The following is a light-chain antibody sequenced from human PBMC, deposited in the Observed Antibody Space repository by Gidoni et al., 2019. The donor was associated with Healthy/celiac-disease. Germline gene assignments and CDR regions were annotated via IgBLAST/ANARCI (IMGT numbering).Light chain of an antibody. CDR3: QQRSNWLT. CDR1: QSVSSY. V-gene: IGKV3-11*01. Sequence: EIVLTQSPATLSLSPGERATLSCRASQSVSSYLAWYQQKPGQAPRLLIYEASNRATGIPARFSGSGSGTDFTLTISRLAAEDFTVYYCQQRSNWLTFGQGTKVEIK. CDR2: EAS. J-gene: IGKJ1*01.